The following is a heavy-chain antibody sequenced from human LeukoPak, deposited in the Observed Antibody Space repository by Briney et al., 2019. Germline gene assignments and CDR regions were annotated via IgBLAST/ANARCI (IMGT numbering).Heavy chain of an antibody. D-gene: IGHD3-10*01. CDR2: IIPMFGIV. CDR3: ARDTVYYGSGQQTAFDI. J-gene: IGHJ3*02. Sequence: GASVKVSCKASGGTFSTHTITWVRQAPGQGLEWMGRIIPMFGIVKYAQRFQGRVTMTTDESTRILYMELSSLTFEDTAVYYCARDTVYYGSGQQTAFDIWGQGTMVTVFS. CDR1: GGTFSTHT. V-gene: IGHV1-69*05.